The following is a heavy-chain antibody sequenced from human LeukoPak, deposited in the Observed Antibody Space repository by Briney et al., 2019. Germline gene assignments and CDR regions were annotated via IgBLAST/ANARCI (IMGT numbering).Heavy chain of an antibody. Sequence: GGSLRLSCAAPEFIFNNYNMHWVRQAPGKGLEWVALISYDGISKYYADSVKGRFTISRDNSKNTLYLQMNSLRPDDTAVYYCAREPDSSGYPLDYWGQGTLVTVSS. J-gene: IGHJ4*02. CDR3: AREPDSSGYPLDY. D-gene: IGHD3-22*01. CDR1: EFIFNNYN. CDR2: ISYDGISK. V-gene: IGHV3-30*03.